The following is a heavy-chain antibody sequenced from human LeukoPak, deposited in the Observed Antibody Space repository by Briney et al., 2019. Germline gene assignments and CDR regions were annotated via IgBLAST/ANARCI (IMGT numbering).Heavy chain of an antibody. CDR3: ARDLNYGSGSYLGYYYYGMDV. J-gene: IGHJ6*02. CDR1: GYTFTSYG. V-gene: IGHV1-18*01. D-gene: IGHD3-10*01. CDR2: ISAYNGNK. Sequence: ASVKVSCKASGYTFTSYGISWVRQAPGQGLEWMGWISAYNGNKNYAQKLQGRVTMTTDTSASTAYMELSSLRSEDTAVYYCARDLNYGSGSYLGYYYYGMDVWGQGTTVTVSS.